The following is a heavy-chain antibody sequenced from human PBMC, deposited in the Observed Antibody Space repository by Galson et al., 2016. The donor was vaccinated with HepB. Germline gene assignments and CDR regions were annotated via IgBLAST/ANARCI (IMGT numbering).Heavy chain of an antibody. D-gene: IGHD3-16*02. CDR3: ARSGYGSYDYVWGTYRYTLWFDY. V-gene: IGHV1-18*01. J-gene: IGHJ4*02. CDR1: GYTFISYG. Sequence: SVKVSCKASGYTFISYGISWVRQAPGQGLEWMGWISAYNGNTNYAQKLQGRVTMTTDTSTSTAYMELRSLRSDDTAVYYCARSGYGSYDYVWGTYRYTLWFDYWGQGTLVTVSS. CDR2: ISAYNGNT.